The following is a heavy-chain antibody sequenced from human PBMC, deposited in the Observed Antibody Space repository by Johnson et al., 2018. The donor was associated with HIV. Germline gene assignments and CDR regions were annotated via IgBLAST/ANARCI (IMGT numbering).Heavy chain of an antibody. CDR2: IYSGGST. J-gene: IGHJ3*02. D-gene: IGHD3-10*01. Sequence: VQLVESGGGVVRPGGSQRLSCEASEITFHDQGMKWVRQTPGKGLEWVSVIYSGGSTYYADSVKGRFTISRDNSKNTLYLQMNSLRAEDTAVYYCASTGSGSDDAFDILGQGTMVTVSS. CDR3: ASTGSGSDDAFDI. CDR1: EITFHDQG. V-gene: IGHV3-66*01.